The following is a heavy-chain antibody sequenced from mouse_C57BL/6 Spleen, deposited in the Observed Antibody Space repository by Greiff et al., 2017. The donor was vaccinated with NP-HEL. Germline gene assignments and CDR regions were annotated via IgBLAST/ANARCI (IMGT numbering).Heavy chain of an antibody. V-gene: IGHV1-82*01. D-gene: IGHD2-1*01. CDR3: ARTPYGNYRDYAMDY. Sequence: QVQLQQSGPELVKPGASVKISCKASGYAFSSSWMNWVKQRPGKGLEWIGRIYPGDGDTNYNGKFKGKATLTADKSSSTAYMQLSSLTSEDSAVYFCARTPYGNYRDYAMDYWGQGTSVTVSS. CDR1: GYAFSSSW. J-gene: IGHJ4*01. CDR2: IYPGDGDT.